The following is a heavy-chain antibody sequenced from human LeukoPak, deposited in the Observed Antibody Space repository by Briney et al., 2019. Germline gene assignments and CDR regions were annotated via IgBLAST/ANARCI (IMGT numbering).Heavy chain of an antibody. V-gene: IGHV4-4*07. CDR2: IYTSGST. D-gene: IGHD6-13*01. J-gene: IGHJ5*02. CDR1: GGSISSYY. CDR3: ARDPSYSSSWYAVGPWFDP. Sequence: SETLSLTCTVSGGSISSYYWSWIRQPAGKGLEWIGRIYTSGSTNYNPSLKCRVTMSVDTSKNQFSLKLSSVTAADTAVYYCARDPSYSSSWYAVGPWFDPWGQGTLVTVSS.